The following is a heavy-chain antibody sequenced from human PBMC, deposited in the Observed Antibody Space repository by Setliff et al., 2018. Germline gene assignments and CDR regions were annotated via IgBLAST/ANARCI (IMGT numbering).Heavy chain of an antibody. Sequence: ASVKVSCKASGATFSSYAISWVRQAPGQGLEWMGWMNPNSGDIFYAPKFAGRVTMTRDTPISTVYMELSLLTSDDTAVYFCARRDGRSGYLGFDLWGHGSLVTVSS. D-gene: IGHD3-22*01. J-gene: IGHJ4*01. CDR1: GATFSSYA. V-gene: IGHV1-2*07. CDR2: MNPNSGDI. CDR3: ARRDGRSGYLGFDL.